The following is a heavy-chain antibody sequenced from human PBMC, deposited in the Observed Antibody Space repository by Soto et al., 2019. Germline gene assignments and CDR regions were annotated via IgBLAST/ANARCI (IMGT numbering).Heavy chain of an antibody. V-gene: IGHV3-48*01. D-gene: IGHD3-3*01. J-gene: IGHJ4*01. CDR3: ARGRAVTTPGTTLDY. CDR1: GFTLSSYS. CDR2: ISSSSSTI. Sequence: EVQLVESGGGLVQPGGSLRLSCAASGFTLSSYSMNWVRQAPGKGLEWVSYISSSSSTIYYADSVKGRFTISRDNAMNSLYLQMNSLRAEDTALYYCARGRAVTTPGTTLDYWGQGTLVTVSS.